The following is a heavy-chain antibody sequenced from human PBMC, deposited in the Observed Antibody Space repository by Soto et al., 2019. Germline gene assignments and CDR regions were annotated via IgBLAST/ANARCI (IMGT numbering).Heavy chain of an antibody. J-gene: IGHJ4*02. CDR3: ARDKITGLFDY. V-gene: IGHV4-34*01. Sequence: PSETLSLTCAVYGGSFSGYYWTLIRQPPETGLEWIGEINHSGSTNYNPSLKSRVTISVDTSKNQFSLKLTSVTAADTAVYYCARDKITGLFDYWGQGTLVT. CDR1: GGSFSGYY. D-gene: IGHD2-8*02. CDR2: INHSGST.